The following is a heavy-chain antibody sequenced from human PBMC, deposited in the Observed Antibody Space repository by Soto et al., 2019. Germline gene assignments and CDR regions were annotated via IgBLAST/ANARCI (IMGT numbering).Heavy chain of an antibody. V-gene: IGHV1-69*01. CDR2: IIPIFGTA. CDR3: ARGWGYDSTDYYYAY. J-gene: IGHJ4*02. CDR1: GGSFNRHT. D-gene: IGHD3-22*01. Sequence: QVQLVQSGAEVRKPGSSVRVSCKASGGSFNRHTIIWVRQAPGQGLEWMGGIIPIFGTANHGQKFQCRATIIADESTSTVYMELSSLRSDDTAIYSCARGWGYDSTDYYYAYWGQGTLVIVSS.